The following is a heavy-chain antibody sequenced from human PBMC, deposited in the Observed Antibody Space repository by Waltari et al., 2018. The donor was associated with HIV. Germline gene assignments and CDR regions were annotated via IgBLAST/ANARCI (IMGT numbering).Heavy chain of an antibody. CDR3: ASPGTYDSSGYYPFLDY. Sequence: QVQLVQSGSEVRKPGSSVKVSCTASGGSFSSFTFNWVRQAPGQGLEWLGGIIPTWGRALDAQSLEGRLTISADVSASTLYMELTGLKSEDTAMYYCASPGTYDSSGYYPFLDYWGQGTPVTVSS. D-gene: IGHD3-22*01. CDR2: IIPTWGRA. J-gene: IGHJ4*02. CDR1: GGSFSSFT. V-gene: IGHV1-69*01.